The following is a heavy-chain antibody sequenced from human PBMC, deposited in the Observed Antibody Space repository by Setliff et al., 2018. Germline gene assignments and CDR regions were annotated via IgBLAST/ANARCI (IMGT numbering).Heavy chain of an antibody. CDR3: ARAGFELGQYNWFDP. Sequence: PSETLSLTCTDSGDSISSGIYHWSWIRQSAGKGLEWIGRIYVSTGSTNYSPSLKSRVSISVDRSKNQFSLNLTSVTAADTAVYYCARAGFELGQYNWFDPWGQGTLVTVSS. CDR1: GDSISSGIYH. D-gene: IGHD3-3*02. CDR2: IYVSTGST. V-gene: IGHV4-61*02. J-gene: IGHJ5*02.